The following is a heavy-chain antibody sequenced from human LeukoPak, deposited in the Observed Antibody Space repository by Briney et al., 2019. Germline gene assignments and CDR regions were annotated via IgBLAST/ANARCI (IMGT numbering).Heavy chain of an antibody. CDR2: INSRSSSI. CDR3: AREPPIKDCAMDV. J-gene: IGHJ6*02. Sequence: GGSLRLSCAASGFTFNSFSMNWVRQAPGKGLEWISYINSRSSSIDYADSVKGRFTISRDNAKNSLYLQMNSLRDEDTAVYYCAREPPIKDCAMDVWGQGTTVIVSS. CDR1: GFTFNSFS. V-gene: IGHV3-48*02. D-gene: IGHD1-14*01.